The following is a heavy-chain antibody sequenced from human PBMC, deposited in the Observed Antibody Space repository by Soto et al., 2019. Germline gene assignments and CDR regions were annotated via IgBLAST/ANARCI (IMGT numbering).Heavy chain of an antibody. Sequence: SEKVSCKGSGATFSSHAISWVRQAPGQGLEWMGGIIPIFGTANYAQKFQGRVTITADESTSTAYMELSSLRSEDTAVYYCARDRAARSLYYFYGSVVWG. CDR2: IIPIFGTA. D-gene: IGHD6-6*01. CDR3: ARDRAARSLYYFYGSVV. J-gene: IGHJ6*02. CDR1: GATFSSHA. V-gene: IGHV1-69*01.